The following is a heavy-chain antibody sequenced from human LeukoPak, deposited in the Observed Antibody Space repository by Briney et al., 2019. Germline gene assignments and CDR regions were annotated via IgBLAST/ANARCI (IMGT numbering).Heavy chain of an antibody. V-gene: IGHV1-46*01. CDR2: INPSGGST. J-gene: IGHJ4*02. Sequence: ASVKVSCKASGYTFTSYYMHWVRQAPGQGLEWMGIINPSGGSTSYAQKFQGRVTMTRDTSTSTVYMELSSLRSEDTAVYYCARGYCSSTSCYIESHFDYWGQGTLVTVSS. CDR1: GYTFTSYY. CDR3: ARGYCSSTSCYIESHFDY. D-gene: IGHD2-2*02.